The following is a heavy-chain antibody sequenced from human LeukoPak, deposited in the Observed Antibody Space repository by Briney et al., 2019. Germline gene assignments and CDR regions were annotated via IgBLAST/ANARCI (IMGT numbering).Heavy chain of an antibody. V-gene: IGHV3-74*01. CDR2: IESDGAST. CDR3: ARGAPPDY. Sequence: GGSLRLSCAASGFTFSTYWLHWVRQAPGKGLVWVSRIESDGASTTYADSVKGRFTISRDNAKNTLYLQMNSLRAEDTAVYYCARGAPPDYWGQGTLVTVSS. CDR1: GFTFSTYW. J-gene: IGHJ4*02.